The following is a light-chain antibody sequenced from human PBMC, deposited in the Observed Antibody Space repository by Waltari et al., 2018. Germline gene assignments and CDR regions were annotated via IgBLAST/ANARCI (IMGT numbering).Light chain of an antibody. CDR2: GAS. CDR1: QCVFSAY. V-gene: IGKV3D-20*02. J-gene: IGKJ3*01. Sequence: QSPGTLSLSPGDRATLSCRASQCVFSAYLAWYQQKPGQAPRLLIYGASRRATGIPARFSGSGSGTDFTLTISSLEPEDFAVYYCQHRDHWPPDATFGPGTKVDI. CDR3: QHRDHWPPDAT.